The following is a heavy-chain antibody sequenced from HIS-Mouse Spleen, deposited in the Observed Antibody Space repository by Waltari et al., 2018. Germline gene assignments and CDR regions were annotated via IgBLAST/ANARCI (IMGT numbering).Heavy chain of an antibody. CDR1: GGSISSSSYY. V-gene: IGHV4-39*07. Sequence: QLQLQESGPGLVKPSETLSLTCPVPGGSISSSSYYGGWIRQPPGKGLEWIGRIYYSGSTYYNPSLKSRVTISVDTSKNQFSLKLSSVTAADTAVYYCAREIPYSSSWYDWYFDLWGRGTLVTGSS. CDR3: AREIPYSSSWYDWYFDL. CDR2: IYYSGST. D-gene: IGHD6-13*01. J-gene: IGHJ2*01.